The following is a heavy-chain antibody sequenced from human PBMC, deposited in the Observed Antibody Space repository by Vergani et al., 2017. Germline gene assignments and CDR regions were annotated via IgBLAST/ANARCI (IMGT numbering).Heavy chain of an antibody. D-gene: IGHD3-3*01. CDR1: GFTFVVYG. Sequence: EVQLVESGGGVVRPGGSLRLSFAASGFTFVVYGMSWVRQAPGKGLEWVSGINWNGGSTGYADSVKGGFTISIDNAKNTLYLQMKSLRAEDTALYYCGRERNAYYEFWCGYYTQYYFDYWGQGTLVTVSS. J-gene: IGHJ4*02. CDR3: GRERNAYYEFWCGYYTQYYFDY. V-gene: IGHV3-20*03. CDR2: INWNGGST.